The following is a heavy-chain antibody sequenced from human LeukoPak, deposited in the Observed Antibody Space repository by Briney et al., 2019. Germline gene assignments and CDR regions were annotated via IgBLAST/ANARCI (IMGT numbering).Heavy chain of an antibody. Sequence: ASVKVSCKASGGTFSSYAISWVRQAPGQELEWMGGIIPIFGTANYAQKFQGRVTITADESTSTAYMELSSLRSEDTAVYYCARERNYYDSSGYYYYPYWGQGTLVTVSS. CDR1: GGTFSSYA. CDR3: ARERNYYDSSGYYYYPY. CDR2: IIPIFGTA. V-gene: IGHV1-69*01. D-gene: IGHD3-22*01. J-gene: IGHJ4*02.